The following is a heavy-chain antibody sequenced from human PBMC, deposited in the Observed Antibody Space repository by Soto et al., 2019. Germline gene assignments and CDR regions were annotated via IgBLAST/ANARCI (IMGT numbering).Heavy chain of an antibody. CDR1: GGTFSSYA. CDR2: IIPIFGTA. D-gene: IGHD3-22*01. V-gene: IGHV1-69*01. CDR3: ARGEVITQSYFYYGMDV. Sequence: QVQLVQSGAEVKKPGSSVKVSCKASGGTFSSYAISWVRQAPGQGLEWMGGIIPIFGTANYAQKFQGRVTITADESTRTGYMELSSLRSEDTAVYYCARGEVITQSYFYYGMDVWGQGTTVTGSS. J-gene: IGHJ6*02.